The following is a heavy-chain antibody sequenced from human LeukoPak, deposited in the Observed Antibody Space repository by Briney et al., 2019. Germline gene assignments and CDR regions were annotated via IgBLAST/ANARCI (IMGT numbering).Heavy chain of an antibody. CDR1: GYSISSGYY. CDR2: IYYIGCT. D-gene: IGHD2-2*02. Sequence: PSETLSLTCTVSGYSISSGYYWGWIRPPPGKGMEWIGSIYYIGCTSSTPSLKSRLPISVDTSTTQFSLKLSSVTAADTAVYYCARVDQYQLLYVPYNWFDPWGQGTLVTVSS. J-gene: IGHJ5*02. V-gene: IGHV4-38-2*02. CDR3: ARVDQYQLLYVPYNWFDP.